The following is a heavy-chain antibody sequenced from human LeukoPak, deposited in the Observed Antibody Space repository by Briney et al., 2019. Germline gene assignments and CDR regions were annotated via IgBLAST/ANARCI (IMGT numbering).Heavy chain of an antibody. Sequence: SETLSLTCAVYGGSFSGYYWSWIRQPPGKGLEWIGEVNHSGSTNYNPSLKSRVTISVDTSKNQFSLKLSSVTAADTAVYYCARESRNYYDSSGSFRTFDYWGQGTLVTVSS. V-gene: IGHV4-34*01. D-gene: IGHD3-22*01. J-gene: IGHJ4*02. CDR2: VNHSGST. CDR1: GGSFSGYY. CDR3: ARESRNYYDSSGSFRTFDY.